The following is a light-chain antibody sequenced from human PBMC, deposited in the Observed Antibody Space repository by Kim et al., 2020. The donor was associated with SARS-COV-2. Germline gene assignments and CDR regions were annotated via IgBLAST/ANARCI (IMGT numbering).Light chain of an antibody. Sequence: SVGDRVTITCRASQSIGVYLNWYQQKPGKAPNLLISAASSLRSGVPSRFSGSGSGTDFTLTISSLQPEDFATYFCQQSYTTPPLTFGEGTKVEIK. J-gene: IGKJ4*01. CDR3: QQSYTTPPLT. CDR2: AAS. V-gene: IGKV1-39*01. CDR1: QSIGVY.